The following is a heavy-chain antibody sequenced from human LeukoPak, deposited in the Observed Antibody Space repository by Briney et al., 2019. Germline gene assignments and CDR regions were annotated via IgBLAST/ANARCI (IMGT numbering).Heavy chain of an antibody. J-gene: IGHJ4*02. CDR3: ARQMDMVRGVIIRTFDY. CDR2: INPNSGGT. CDR1: GYSFTGYY. V-gene: IGHV1-2*02. Sequence: GASVKVSCKASGYSFTGYYIHWVRQAPGQGLEWMGWINPNSGGTNYAQKFQGRVTMTRDTSISTAYMELRRLRSDDTAMYYCARQMDMVRGVIIRTFDYWGQGTLVTVSS. D-gene: IGHD3-10*01.